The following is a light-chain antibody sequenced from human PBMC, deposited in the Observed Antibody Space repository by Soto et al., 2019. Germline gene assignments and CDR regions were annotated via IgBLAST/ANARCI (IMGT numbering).Light chain of an antibody. CDR2: DVT. J-gene: IGLJ7*01. Sequence: SALTQPASVSGSPGQSITISCTGTRSDVGGYNYVYWLQQHPGKAPKLMIYDVTNRPSGVSDRFSGSKSGNTASLTISGLQAEDEADYYCSSYTSSSTYVFGAGTQLTVL. CDR3: SSYTSSSTYV. CDR1: RSDVGGYNY. V-gene: IGLV2-14*01.